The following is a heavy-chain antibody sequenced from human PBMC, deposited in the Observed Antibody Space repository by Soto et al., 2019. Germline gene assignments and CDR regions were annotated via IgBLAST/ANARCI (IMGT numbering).Heavy chain of an antibody. V-gene: IGHV1-3*05. CDR2: INAGNGNT. Sequence: QVQLVQSGAEEKKPGASVKVSCKSSGYTFTSYAMHWVRQAPGQRLEWMGWINAGNGNTKYSQKFQGRVTITRDTSASTGYMELSSLRSEDTAVYYCARDPSDYGMDVWGQGTTVTVSS. J-gene: IGHJ6*02. CDR1: GYTFTSYA. D-gene: IGHD6-6*01. CDR3: ARDPSDYGMDV.